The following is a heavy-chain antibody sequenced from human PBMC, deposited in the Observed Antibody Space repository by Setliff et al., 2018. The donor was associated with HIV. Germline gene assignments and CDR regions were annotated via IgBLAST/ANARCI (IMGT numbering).Heavy chain of an antibody. D-gene: IGHD2-2*01. CDR2: IIPILGIA. Sequence: SVKVSCKASGGTFSSYAISWVRQAPGQGLEWMGGIIPILGIANYAQKFQGRVTITTDESTSTAYMELSGLRSEDTAVYYCARDFGGYCSSMSCPGLFDPWGQGTLVTVS. V-gene: IGHV1-69*10. CDR1: GGTFSSYA. J-gene: IGHJ5*02. CDR3: ARDFGGYCSSMSCPGLFDP.